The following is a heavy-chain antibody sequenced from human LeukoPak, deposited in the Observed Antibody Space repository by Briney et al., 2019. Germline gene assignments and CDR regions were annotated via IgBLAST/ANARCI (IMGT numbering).Heavy chain of an antibody. CDR1: GFTLSSYW. D-gene: IGHD4/OR15-4a*01. CDR2: INFDGSST. CDR3: ARANNFDY. Sequence: GGSLRLSCAASGFTLSSYWMHWVRQVPGKGLVWVSRINFDGSSTNYADSVKGRFTISRDNAKHTLYLQMNNLSAEDTAVYSCARANNFDYWGQGTLVTVSS. J-gene: IGHJ4*02. V-gene: IGHV3-74*01.